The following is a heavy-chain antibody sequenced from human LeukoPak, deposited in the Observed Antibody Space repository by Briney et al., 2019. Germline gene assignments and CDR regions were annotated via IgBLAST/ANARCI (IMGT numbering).Heavy chain of an antibody. Sequence: SETLSLTCAVYGVSFSGYYWSWIRQPPGKGLEWIGEINHSGSTNYNPSLKSRVTISVDTSKNQSSLKLSSVTAADTAVYYCARALFVAAAGTDDYWGQGTLVTVSS. V-gene: IGHV4-34*01. CDR1: GVSFSGYY. CDR3: ARALFVAAAGTDDY. J-gene: IGHJ4*02. CDR2: INHSGST. D-gene: IGHD6-13*01.